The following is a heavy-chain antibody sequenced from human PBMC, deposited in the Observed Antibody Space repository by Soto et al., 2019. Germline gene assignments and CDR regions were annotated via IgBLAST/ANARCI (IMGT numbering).Heavy chain of an antibody. CDR3: ARDRRYYDSSGHAFDI. CDR1: GGTFSSYA. Sequence: SVKGSCKASGGTFSSYAITWVRQAPGQGLEWMGGIIPIFDAANYAQTFQDRVTITADESTSTAYMELRSLRSDDTAVYYCARDRRYYDSSGHAFDIWGKGTMVT. J-gene: IGHJ3*02. CDR2: IIPIFDAA. V-gene: IGHV1-69*13. D-gene: IGHD3-22*01.